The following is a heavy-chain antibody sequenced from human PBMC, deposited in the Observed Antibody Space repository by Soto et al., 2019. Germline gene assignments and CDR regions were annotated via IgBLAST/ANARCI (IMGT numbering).Heavy chain of an antibody. CDR2: IHNSGNT. Sequence: SETLSITCTVPGGSITNYYWTWIRQLPGKRLEWIAHIHNSGNTNSNPSLKSRVTISMDTSKNQISLRLTSVTAADTATYYCARGLAARPVFAFDIWGQGTMVTVSS. D-gene: IGHD6-6*01. CDR3: ARGLAARPVFAFDI. V-gene: IGHV4-59*01. CDR1: GGSITNYY. J-gene: IGHJ3*02.